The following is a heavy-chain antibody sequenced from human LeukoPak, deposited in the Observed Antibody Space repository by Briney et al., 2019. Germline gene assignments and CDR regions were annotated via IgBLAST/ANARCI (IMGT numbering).Heavy chain of an antibody. V-gene: IGHV4-39*02. CDR2: VYYSGNT. D-gene: IGHD3-22*01. Sequence: SETLSLTCTVSGGSISTSSYYWGWIRQPPGKGLEWIGSVYYSGNTYYNPSLKSRVTISVDTSKNQFSLKLSSVTAADTAVYYCARDRYYDPYFDYWGQGTLVTVSS. CDR3: ARDRYYDPYFDY. J-gene: IGHJ4*02. CDR1: GGSISTSSYY.